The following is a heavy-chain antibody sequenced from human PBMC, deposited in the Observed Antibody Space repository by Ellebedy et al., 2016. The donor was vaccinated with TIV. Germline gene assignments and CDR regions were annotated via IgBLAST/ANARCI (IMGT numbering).Heavy chain of an antibody. CDR2: ISYDGSNK. CDR1: GFTFSSYG. V-gene: IGHV3-30*18. D-gene: IGHD4-23*01. Sequence: GGSLRLSXAASGFTFSSYGMHWVRQAPGKGLEWVAVISYDGSNKYYADSVKGRFTISRDNSKNTLYLQMNSLRAEDTAVYYCAKDQGDYGGNSPIDYWGQGTLVTVSS. CDR3: AKDQGDYGGNSPIDY. J-gene: IGHJ4*02.